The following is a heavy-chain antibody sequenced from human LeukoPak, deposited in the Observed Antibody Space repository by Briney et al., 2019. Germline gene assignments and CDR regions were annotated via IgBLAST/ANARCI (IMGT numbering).Heavy chain of an antibody. D-gene: IGHD4-17*01. V-gene: IGHV4-31*03. Sequence: SETLSLTCTVSGGSISSGGYSWTWFRQHPGKGLEWIGYIYYSGNTYYNPSLKSRLTISVDTSKNQFSLKLSSVTAADTAVYYCAREIMQMTTVTVYYFDYWGQGTLVTVSS. J-gene: IGHJ4*02. CDR3: AREIMQMTTVTVYYFDY. CDR1: GGSISSGGYS. CDR2: IYYSGNT.